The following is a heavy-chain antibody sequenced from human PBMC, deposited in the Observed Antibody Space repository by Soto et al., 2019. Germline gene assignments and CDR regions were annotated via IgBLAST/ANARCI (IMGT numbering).Heavy chain of an antibody. CDR1: GGSISSYY. Sequence: QVQLQESGPGLVKPSETLSLTCTVSGGSISSYYWSWIRQPPGKGLEWIGCIFYSGITNYNPSLKRRVTISVDTSKNQFSLKLSSVTAADTAVYYCARRRGPHDYWGQGTLVTVSS. CDR3: ARRRGPHDY. J-gene: IGHJ4*02. V-gene: IGHV4-59*01. CDR2: IFYSGIT.